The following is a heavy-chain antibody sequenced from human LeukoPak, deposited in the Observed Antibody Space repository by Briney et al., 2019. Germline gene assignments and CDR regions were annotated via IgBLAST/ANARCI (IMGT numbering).Heavy chain of an antibody. CDR1: GYTLTELS. V-gene: IGHV1-24*01. Sequence: ASVKVSCKVSGYTLTELSMHWVRQAPGKGLEWMGGFDPEDGETIYAQKFQGRVTMTEDTSTDTAYMELSSLRSEDTAVYYCATSSGYYYGRNYWGQGTLVTVSS. J-gene: IGHJ4*02. CDR3: ATSSGYYYGRNY. D-gene: IGHD3-22*01. CDR2: FDPEDGET.